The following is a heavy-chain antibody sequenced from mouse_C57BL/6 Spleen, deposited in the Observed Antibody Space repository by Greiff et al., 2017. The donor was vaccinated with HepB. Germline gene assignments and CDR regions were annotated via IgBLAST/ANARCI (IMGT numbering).Heavy chain of an antibody. V-gene: IGHV1-52*01. J-gene: IGHJ2*01. CDR3: AREGYGNFYFDY. D-gene: IGHD2-1*01. CDR1: GYTFTSYW. CDR2: IDPSDSET. Sequence: QVQLQQPGAELVRPGSSVKLSCKASGYTFTSYWMHWVKQRPIQGLEWIGNIDPSDSETHYNQKFKDKATLTVDKSSSTAYMQLSSLTSEDSAVYYCAREGYGNFYFDYWGQGTTLTVSS.